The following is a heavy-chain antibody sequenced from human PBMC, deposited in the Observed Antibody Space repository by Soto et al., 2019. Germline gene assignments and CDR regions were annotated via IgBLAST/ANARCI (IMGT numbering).Heavy chain of an antibody. V-gene: IGHV3-21*01. J-gene: IGHJ4*02. Sequence: GGSLRLSCAASGFIFSSYSMSWVRQAPGKGLEWVSLITSSNSYIYYGDSVKGRFTISRDNAKKSLYLQMNSLRAEDTAVYYCARDGGRQYRGDHYFDYWGLGTLVTVSS. CDR2: ITSSNSYI. CDR3: ARDGGRQYRGDHYFDY. CDR1: GFIFSSYS. D-gene: IGHD3-10*01.